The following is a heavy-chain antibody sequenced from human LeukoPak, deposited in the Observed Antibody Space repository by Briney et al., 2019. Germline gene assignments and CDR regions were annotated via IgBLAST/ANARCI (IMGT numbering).Heavy chain of an antibody. CDR2: IYYSGST. D-gene: IGHD3-10*01. Sequence: SETLSLTCTVSGGSINYYYWMWIRQHPGKGLEWIGYIYYSGSTYYNPSLKSRVTISVDTSKNQFSLKLSSVTAADTAVYYCARESVGSGDYYYYYGMDVWGQGTTATVSS. CDR3: ARESVGSGDYYYYYGMDV. V-gene: IGHV4-31*03. CDR1: GGSINYYY. J-gene: IGHJ6*02.